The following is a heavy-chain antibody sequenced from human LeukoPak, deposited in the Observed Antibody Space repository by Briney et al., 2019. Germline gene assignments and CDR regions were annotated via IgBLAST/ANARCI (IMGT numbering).Heavy chain of an antibody. V-gene: IGHV4-39*01. CDR3: ARHSDYGRDY. CDR1: GGSISSSSYY. CDR2: IYYSGST. J-gene: IGHJ4*02. Sequence: PSETLSLTCTVSGGSISSSSYYWGWIRQPPGKGLEWIGSIYYSGSTYYNPSLKSRVTISVDTSKNQFSLKLSSVTAADTAVYYCARHSDYGRDYWGQGTLVTVSS. D-gene: IGHD4-17*01.